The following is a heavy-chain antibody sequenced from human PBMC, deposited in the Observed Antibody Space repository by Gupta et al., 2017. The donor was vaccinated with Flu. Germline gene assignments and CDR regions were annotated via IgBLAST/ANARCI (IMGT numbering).Heavy chain of an antibody. J-gene: IGHJ3*02. CDR2: INPDSGGT. CDR1: GYIFTVHY. V-gene: IGHV1-2*02. D-gene: IGHD1-1*01. Sequence: QEQLVQSGAELKSPGASVKVSCRASGYIFTVHYIHWVKQAPGQGLEWMGWINPDSGGTHYAQKFKGRVTMTRDTSINTAYMEFSGLKDDDTAVYYCARELTTAPADPLDIWGLGTAVIVSS. CDR3: ARELTTAPADPLDI.